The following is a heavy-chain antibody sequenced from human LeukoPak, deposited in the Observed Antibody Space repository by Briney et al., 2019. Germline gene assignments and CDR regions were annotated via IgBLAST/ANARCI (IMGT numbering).Heavy chain of an antibody. CDR2: IRSKAYGGTT. Sequence: PGGSLRLSCTASGFTFGDYAMSWFRQAPGRGLEWVGFIRSKAYGGTTEYAASVKGRFTISRDDPKSIAYLQMNSLKTEDTAVYYCTRDVPPELLWLGEATYWGQGTLVTVSS. J-gene: IGHJ4*02. CDR1: GFTFGDYA. D-gene: IGHD3-10*01. CDR3: TRDVPPELLWLGEATY. V-gene: IGHV3-49*03.